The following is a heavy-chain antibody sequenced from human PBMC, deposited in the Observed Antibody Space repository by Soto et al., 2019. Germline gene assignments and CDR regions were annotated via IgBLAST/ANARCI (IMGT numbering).Heavy chain of an antibody. CDR3: ARSLYDDAFDI. D-gene: IGHD3-22*01. J-gene: IGHJ3*02. CDR2: IYYTGKT. Sequence: QVQLQESGPGLVKPSDTLSLTCAVSGYSISNTNWWGWVRQPPGKALEWIGYIYYTGKTYYNPSLKSRVTMSVDTSKNQFSLKLNSLTAVDTAVYYCARSLYDDAFDIWGQGTMVTVSS. CDR1: GYSISNTNW. V-gene: IGHV4-28*01.